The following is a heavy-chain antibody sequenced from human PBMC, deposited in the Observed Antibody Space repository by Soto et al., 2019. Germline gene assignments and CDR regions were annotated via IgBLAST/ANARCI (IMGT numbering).Heavy chain of an antibody. CDR3: ARHIVVVAAADY. J-gene: IGHJ4*02. Sequence: SETLSLTCTVSGGSISSSSYYWGWIRRPPGKGLEWIGSIYYSGSTYYNPSLKSRVTISVDTSKNQFSLKLSSVTAADTAVYYCARHIVVVAAADYWGQGTLVTVSS. CDR1: GGSISSSSYY. CDR2: IYYSGST. V-gene: IGHV4-39*01. D-gene: IGHD2-15*01.